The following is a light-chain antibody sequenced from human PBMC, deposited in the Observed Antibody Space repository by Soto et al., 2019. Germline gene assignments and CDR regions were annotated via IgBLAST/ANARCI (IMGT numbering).Light chain of an antibody. CDR3: QQYNSYSWT. CDR1: QSISSW. J-gene: IGKJ1*01. Sequence: DIQMTQSPSTLSASVGDRVTITCRASQSISSWLAWYQQKPGKAPNLLIYQASSLQSGVPSRFSGSGFGTEFTPTTSSLQPDDFATYYCQQYNSYSWTFGQGTKVDIK. V-gene: IGKV1-5*03. CDR2: QAS.